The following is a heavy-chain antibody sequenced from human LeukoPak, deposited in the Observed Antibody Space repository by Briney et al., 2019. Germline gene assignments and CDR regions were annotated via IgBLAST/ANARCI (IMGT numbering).Heavy chain of an antibody. D-gene: IGHD3-10*01. J-gene: IGHJ6*02. CDR1: GGSFSGYY. V-gene: IGHV4-34*01. CDR2: INHSGST. Sequence: SETLSLTCAVYGGSFSGYYWSWIRQPPGKGLEWIGEINHSGSTNYNPSLKSRVTISVDTSKNQFSLKLSSVTAADTAVYYCARGPRLWFGEVYYYYYGMDVWGQGTTVTVSS. CDR3: ARGPRLWFGEVYYYYYGMDV.